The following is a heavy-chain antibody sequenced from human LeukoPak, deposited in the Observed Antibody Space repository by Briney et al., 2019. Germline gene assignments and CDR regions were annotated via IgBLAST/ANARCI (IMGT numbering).Heavy chain of an antibody. Sequence: GESLKISCKGSGYNFPSQWIGWVRQMPGKGLEWMGIIYPSDSDTRYSPSFQGQVTMSADKSISTAYLQWSSLKASDTAMYYCARRYGHEIDYWGQGTLVTVSS. J-gene: IGHJ4*02. V-gene: IGHV5-51*01. CDR1: GYNFPSQW. D-gene: IGHD3-10*01. CDR2: IYPSDSDT. CDR3: ARRYGHEIDY.